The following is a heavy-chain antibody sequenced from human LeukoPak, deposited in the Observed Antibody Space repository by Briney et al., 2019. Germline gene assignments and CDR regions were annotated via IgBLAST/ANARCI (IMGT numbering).Heavy chain of an antibody. CDR3: ARASTTVPNLLDY. CDR2: IKGDGSDT. V-gene: IGHV3-74*01. D-gene: IGHD4-17*01. Sequence: PGGPLRLSCAASGFTFSSYWMHWVRQTPGKGLVWVSRIKGDGSDTLYADSVKGRFTISRDNSKNTLYLQTSSLGVDDTAVYYCARASTTVPNLLDYWGQGALVSVSS. CDR1: GFTFSSYW. J-gene: IGHJ4*02.